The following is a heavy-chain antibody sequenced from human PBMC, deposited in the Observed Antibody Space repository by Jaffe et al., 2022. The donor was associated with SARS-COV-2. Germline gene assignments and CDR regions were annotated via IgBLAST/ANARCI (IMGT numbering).Heavy chain of an antibody. D-gene: IGHD6-13*01. V-gene: IGHV3-9*01. J-gene: IGHJ4*02. CDR1: GFTFDDYA. Sequence: EVQLVESGGGLVQPGRSLRLSCAASGFTFDDYAMHWVRQAPGKGLEWVSGISWNSGSIGYADSVKGRFTISRDNAKNSLYLQMNSLRAEDTALYYCAKDKWGSSWYYFDYWGQGTLVTVSS. CDR2: ISWNSGSI. CDR3: AKDKWGSSWYYFDY.